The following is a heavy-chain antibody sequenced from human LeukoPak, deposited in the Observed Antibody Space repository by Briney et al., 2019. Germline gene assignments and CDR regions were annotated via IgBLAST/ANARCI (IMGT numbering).Heavy chain of an antibody. Sequence: ASVKVSCKASGGTFSSYAISWVRQAPGQGLEWMGGIIPIFGTANYAQKFQGGVTITADESTSTAYMELSSLRSEDTAVYYCARVPVGSGSYHPYYGMDVWGQGTVVTVSS. V-gene: IGHV1-69*13. CDR3: ARVPVGSGSYHPYYGMDV. J-gene: IGHJ6*02. CDR1: GGTFSSYA. D-gene: IGHD3-10*01. CDR2: IIPIFGTA.